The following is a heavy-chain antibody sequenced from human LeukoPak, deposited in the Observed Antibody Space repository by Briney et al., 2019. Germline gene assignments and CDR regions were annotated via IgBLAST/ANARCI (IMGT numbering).Heavy chain of an antibody. J-gene: IGHJ4*02. V-gene: IGHV3-7*01. CDR3: ATTYDSSGYD. D-gene: IGHD3-22*01. CDR1: GFTFSSFW. Sequence: QPGGSLRLSCAASGFTFSSFWMAWVRQAPGKGLEWVANIKQDGSEKYYGDSVKGRFTISRDNAKNSLYLQMNSLRAEDTAVYYCATTYDSSGYDWGQGTLVTVSS. CDR2: IKQDGSEK.